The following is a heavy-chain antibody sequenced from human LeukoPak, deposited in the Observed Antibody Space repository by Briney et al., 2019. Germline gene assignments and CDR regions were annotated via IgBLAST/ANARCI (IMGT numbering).Heavy chain of an antibody. Sequence: PGGSLRLSCAASGFTFSSYWMSWVRQAPGKGLEWVADIKQDGSEKYYVDSVKGRFTISRDNAKNTLYLQMNSLRSEDTAVYYCARGRSGYSYGPDYWGQGTLVTVSS. CDR3: ARGRSGYSYGPDY. J-gene: IGHJ4*02. CDR1: GFTFSSYW. D-gene: IGHD5-18*01. CDR2: IKQDGSEK. V-gene: IGHV3-7*01.